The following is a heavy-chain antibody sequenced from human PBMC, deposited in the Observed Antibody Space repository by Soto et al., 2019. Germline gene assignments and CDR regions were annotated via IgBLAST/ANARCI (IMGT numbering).Heavy chain of an antibody. Sequence: SETLSLTCAVSGGSISSSYWNWIRQPPGRGLEWIGYTNHSGSTNYNPSLKSRVTISVDTSKNQFSLKLSSVTAADTAVYYCARGGYGVYYYYMDVWGKGTTVTVSS. J-gene: IGHJ6*03. CDR2: TNHSGST. D-gene: IGHD5-12*01. V-gene: IGHV4-59*12. CDR3: ARGGYGVYYYYMDV. CDR1: GGSISSSY.